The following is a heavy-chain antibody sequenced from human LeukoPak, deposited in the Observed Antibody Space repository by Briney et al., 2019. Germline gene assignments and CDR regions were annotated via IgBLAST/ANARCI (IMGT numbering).Heavy chain of an antibody. CDR3: ARALGYCSGGSCYPFDY. V-gene: IGHV4-59*01. CDR2: IYYSGST. Sequence: SETLSLTCTVSGGSISSYYWSWIRQPLGKGLEWIGYIYYSGSTNYNPSLKSRVTISVDTSKNQFSLKLSSVTAADTAVYYCARALGYCSGGSCYPFDYWGQGTLVTVSS. J-gene: IGHJ4*02. D-gene: IGHD2-15*01. CDR1: GGSISSYY.